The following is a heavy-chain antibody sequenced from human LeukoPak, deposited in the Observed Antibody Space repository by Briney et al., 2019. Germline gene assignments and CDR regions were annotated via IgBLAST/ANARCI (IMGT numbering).Heavy chain of an antibody. Sequence: GASVKVSCKASGYTFTSYYMHWVRQAPGQGLEWMGIINPSGGSTSYAQKFQGRVTMTRDTSISTGYMDLSRLRSDDTAVYYCARDSRGSGFFDYWGQGTLVNVSS. J-gene: IGHJ4*02. D-gene: IGHD3-22*01. CDR1: GYTFTSYY. CDR2: INPSGGST. CDR3: ARDSRGSGFFDY. V-gene: IGHV1-46*01.